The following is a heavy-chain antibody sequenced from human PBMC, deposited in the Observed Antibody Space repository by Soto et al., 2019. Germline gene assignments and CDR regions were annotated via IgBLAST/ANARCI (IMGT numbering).Heavy chain of an antibody. J-gene: IGHJ6*02. Sequence: QVQLVESGGGVVQPGRSLRLSCAASGFTFSSYGMHWVRQAPGKGLEWVAVIWYDGSNKYYADSVKGRFTISRDNSKNTLYLQMNSLRAEDTAVYYCARAYSSGWYYYYGMDVWGQGTTVTVSS. CDR1: GFTFSSYG. CDR3: ARAYSSGWYYYYGMDV. CDR2: IWYDGSNK. D-gene: IGHD6-19*01. V-gene: IGHV3-33*01.